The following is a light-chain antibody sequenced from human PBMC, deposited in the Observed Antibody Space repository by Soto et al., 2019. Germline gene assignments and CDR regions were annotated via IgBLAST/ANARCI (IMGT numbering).Light chain of an antibody. Sequence: EIVLTQSPGTLSFSPGERATLSCRASQSIGSYLVWYQQKLGQPPRLLMYGASSRATGIPDRFRGSGSGTDFTLTISRLEPEDFAVYYCQQYGSSPPWTFGQGTKVEIK. J-gene: IGKJ1*01. V-gene: IGKV3-20*01. CDR2: GAS. CDR3: QQYGSSPPWT. CDR1: QSIGSY.